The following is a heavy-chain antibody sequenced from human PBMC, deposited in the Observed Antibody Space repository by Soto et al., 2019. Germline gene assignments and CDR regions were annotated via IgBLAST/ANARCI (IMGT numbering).Heavy chain of an antibody. CDR2: IRSKAYGGTT. CDR1: GFTFGDYA. J-gene: IGHJ6*03. CDR3: TRDSGYDSPYYYYYYMDV. Sequence: GGSLRLSCTASGFTFGDYAMSWFRQAPGKGLEWVGFIRSKAYGGTTEYAASVKGRFTISRDDSKSIAYLQMNSLKTEDTAVYYCTRDSGYDSPYYYYYYMDVWGKGTTVTVSS. V-gene: IGHV3-49*03. D-gene: IGHD5-12*01.